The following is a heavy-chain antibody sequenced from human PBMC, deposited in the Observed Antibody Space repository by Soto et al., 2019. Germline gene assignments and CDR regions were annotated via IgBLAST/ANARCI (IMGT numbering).Heavy chain of an antibody. D-gene: IGHD1-26*01. V-gene: IGHV3-64*01. Sequence: EVQLVESGGGLVQPGGSLRLSCAASGFTFSSYAMHWVRQAPGKGLEYVSAISSNGGSTYYANSVKGRFTISRDNSKNTLYLQMGSLRAEDMAVYYCARAPLRVGYFDYWGRGTLVTVSS. CDR2: ISSNGGST. J-gene: IGHJ4*02. CDR1: GFTFSSYA. CDR3: ARAPLRVGYFDY.